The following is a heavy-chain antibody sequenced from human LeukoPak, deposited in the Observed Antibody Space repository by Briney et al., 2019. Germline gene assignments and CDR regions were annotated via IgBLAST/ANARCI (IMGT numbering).Heavy chain of an antibody. CDR3: AKVSRAYYYDSSGRPYFDY. CDR2: ISGSGGST. Sequence: GGSLRLSCAASGFTFSSYAMSWVRQAPGKGLEWVSAISGSGGSTYYADSVKGRFTISRDNSKNTLYLQMNSLRAEDTAVYYCAKVSRAYYYDSSGRPYFDYWGQGTLVTVSS. CDR1: GFTFSSYA. V-gene: IGHV3-23*01. J-gene: IGHJ4*02. D-gene: IGHD3-22*01.